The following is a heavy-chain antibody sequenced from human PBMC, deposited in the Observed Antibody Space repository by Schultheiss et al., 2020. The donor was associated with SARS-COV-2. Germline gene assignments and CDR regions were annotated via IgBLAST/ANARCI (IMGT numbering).Heavy chain of an antibody. V-gene: IGHV4-34*01. CDR1: GGSFSGYY. CDR3: AREGGYHADFDY. CDR2: INHSGST. Sequence: SETLSLTCAVYGGSFSGYYWSWIRQPPGKGLEWIGEINHSGSTNYNPSLKSRVTISVDTSKNQFSLKLSSVTAADTAVYYCAREGGYHADFDYWGQGTLVTVSS. D-gene: IGHD3-22*01. J-gene: IGHJ4*02.